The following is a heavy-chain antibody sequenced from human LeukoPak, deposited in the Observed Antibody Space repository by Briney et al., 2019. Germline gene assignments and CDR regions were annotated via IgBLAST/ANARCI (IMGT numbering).Heavy chain of an antibody. CDR1: GGSISSGSYY. CDR3: ARDTVVPAVNSWFDP. V-gene: IGHV4-61*02. Sequence: SQTLSLTCTVSGGSISSGSYYWSWIRQPAGKGLEWIGRIYTSGSTNYNPSLKSRVTISVDTSKNQFSLKLSSVTAADTAVYYCARDTVVPAVNSWFDPWGQGTLVTVSS. J-gene: IGHJ5*02. CDR2: IYTSGST. D-gene: IGHD2-2*01.